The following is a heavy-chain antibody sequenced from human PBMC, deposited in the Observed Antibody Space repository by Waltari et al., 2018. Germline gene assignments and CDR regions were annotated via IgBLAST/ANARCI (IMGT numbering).Heavy chain of an antibody. V-gene: IGHV3-23*01. Sequence: EVQLLESGGGLVQPGGSLRLSCVASGFTLSSYAMNWVCQAPGTGLGWVSSIRGSGSVTYYADSVKGRFTISRDNSKNTLYLQMNSLRAEDTAVYYCAKGDHGTTVTPAGYWGQGTLVTVSS. J-gene: IGHJ4*02. D-gene: IGHD4-17*01. CDR1: GFTLSSYA. CDR2: IRGSGSVT. CDR3: AKGDHGTTVTPAGY.